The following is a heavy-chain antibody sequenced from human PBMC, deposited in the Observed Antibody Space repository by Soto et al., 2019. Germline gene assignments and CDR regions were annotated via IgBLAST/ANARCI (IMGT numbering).Heavy chain of an antibody. V-gene: IGHV1-2*02. CDR1: GYTFTGYY. J-gene: IGHJ5*02. Sequence: ASVKVSCKASGYTFTGYYMHWVRQAPGQGLEWMGWIDPNSGGTNYAQKFQGRVTTTRDTSISTAYMELSRLRSDDTAVYYCARDATYYDFWSGYPTGNWFDPWGQGTLVTISS. D-gene: IGHD3-3*01. CDR2: IDPNSGGT. CDR3: ARDATYYDFWSGYPTGNWFDP.